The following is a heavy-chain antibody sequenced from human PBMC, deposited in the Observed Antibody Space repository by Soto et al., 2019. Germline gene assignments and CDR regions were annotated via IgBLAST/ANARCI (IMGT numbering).Heavy chain of an antibody. J-gene: IGHJ6*02. CDR2: IIPIFGTA. V-gene: IGHV1-69*13. CDR1: GGTFSSYA. D-gene: IGHD3-3*01. CDR3: ASAITIFGVAPDRPYYYYGMDV. Sequence: SVKVSCKASGGTFSSYAISWVRQAPGQGLEWMGGIIPIFGTANYAQKFQGRVTITADESTSTAYMELSSLRSEDTAVYYCASAITIFGVAPDRPYYYYGMDVWGQGTTVTVSS.